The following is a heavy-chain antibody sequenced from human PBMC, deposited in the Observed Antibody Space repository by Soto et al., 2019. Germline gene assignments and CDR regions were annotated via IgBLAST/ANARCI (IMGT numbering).Heavy chain of an antibody. Sequence: GGSLRLSCAASGFTFSNYWMHWVRQAPGKGLEWVSGINSDESSTTYANSVKGRFTISRDNSQNTLYLQMNNLRAEDTAIYYCAKDKVPGGAWDFDYWGQGTLVTVSS. V-gene: IGHV3-74*01. CDR1: GFTFSNYW. D-gene: IGHD2-2*01. J-gene: IGHJ4*02. CDR3: AKDKVPGGAWDFDY. CDR2: INSDESST.